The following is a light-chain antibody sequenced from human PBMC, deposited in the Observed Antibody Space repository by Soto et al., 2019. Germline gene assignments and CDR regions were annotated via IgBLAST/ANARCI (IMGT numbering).Light chain of an antibody. J-gene: IGKJ1*01. Sequence: AIQMTQSPSSMSASVGDRVTIXXRASQGIRNDLGWYQQKPGKAPKLXIYAASSLQSGVPSRFSGSGSGTDFTLTISSLQPEDFATYYCLQDYNYPRTFGQGTKVDIK. CDR2: AAS. V-gene: IGKV1-6*01. CDR3: LQDYNYPRT. CDR1: QGIRND.